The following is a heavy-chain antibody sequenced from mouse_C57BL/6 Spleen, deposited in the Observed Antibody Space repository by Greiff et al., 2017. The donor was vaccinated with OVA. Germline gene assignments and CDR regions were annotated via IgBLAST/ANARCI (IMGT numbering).Heavy chain of an antibody. CDR3: ARQGGRTGTTWFAY. CDR1: GFTFSSYT. D-gene: IGHD4-1*01. Sequence: EVNLVESGGGLVKPGGSLKLSCAASGFTFSSYTMSWVRQTPEKRLEWVATISGGGGNTYYPDSVKGRFTISRDNAKNTLYLQMSSLRSEDTALYYCARQGGRTGTTWFAYWGQGTLVTVSA. V-gene: IGHV5-9*01. J-gene: IGHJ3*01. CDR2: ISGGGGNT.